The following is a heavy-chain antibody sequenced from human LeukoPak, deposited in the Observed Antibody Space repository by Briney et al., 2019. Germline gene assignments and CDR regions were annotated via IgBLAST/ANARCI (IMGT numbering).Heavy chain of an antibody. CDR3: ARGGGRSIAAHY. CDR2: IIPIFGTA. D-gene: IGHD6-6*01. J-gene: IGHJ4*02. V-gene: IGHV1-69*05. CDR1: GGTFSSYA. Sequence: SVKVSCKASGGTFSSYAISWVRQAPGQGLEWMGGIIPIFGTANYAQKFQGRVTITTDESTSTAYMELSSLRSEDTAVYYCARGGGRSIAAHYWGQGTLVTVSS.